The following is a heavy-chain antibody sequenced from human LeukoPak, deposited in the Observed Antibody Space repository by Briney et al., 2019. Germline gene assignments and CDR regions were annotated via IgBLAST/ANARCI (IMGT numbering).Heavy chain of an antibody. CDR3: ARGSSIDLDY. Sequence: SDTLSLTCTVSGGSISNNYWTWIRQPPGKRLEWIGYIYYSGNTNYNPSLRSRVTISVDTSKNQFSLKLSSVTAADTAVYYCARGSSIDLDYWGQGTLVTVSS. CDR2: IYYSGNT. D-gene: IGHD6-6*01. J-gene: IGHJ4*02. CDR1: GGSISNNY. V-gene: IGHV4-59*07.